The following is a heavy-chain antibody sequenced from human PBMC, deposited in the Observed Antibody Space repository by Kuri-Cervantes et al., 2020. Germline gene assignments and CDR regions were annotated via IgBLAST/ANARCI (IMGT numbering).Heavy chain of an antibody. Sequence: GGSLRLSCAASGFTFSSSWMHWVCQAPEKGLEWVADIKCDGSEKYYVDSVKGRLTISRDNAKNTLYLQMNSLRAEDTAVYYCAKGTTTSIAARLGYYYYMDVWGKGTTVTVSS. CDR3: AKGTTTSIAARLGYYYYMDV. CDR1: GFTFSSSW. J-gene: IGHJ6*03. D-gene: IGHD6-6*01. CDR2: IKCDGSEK. V-gene: IGHV3-52*01.